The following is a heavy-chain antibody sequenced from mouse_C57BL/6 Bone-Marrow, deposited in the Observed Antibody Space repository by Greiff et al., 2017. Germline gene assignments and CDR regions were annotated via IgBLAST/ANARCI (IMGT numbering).Heavy chain of an antibody. CDR1: GYTFTSYW. V-gene: IGHV1-64*01. Sequence: QVQLQQPGAELVKPGASVKLSCKASGYTFTSYWMHWVKQRPGQGLEWIGMIHPNSGSTNYNEKFKSKATLTVDKSSSTAYMQLSSQTSEDSAVYYCARSALLLRYWYFEVWGTGTTVTVSS. D-gene: IGHD1-1*01. J-gene: IGHJ1*03. CDR3: ARSALLLRYWYFEV. CDR2: IHPNSGST.